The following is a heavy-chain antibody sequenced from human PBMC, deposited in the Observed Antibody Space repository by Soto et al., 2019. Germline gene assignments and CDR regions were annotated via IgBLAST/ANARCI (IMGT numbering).Heavy chain of an antibody. D-gene: IGHD5-12*01. V-gene: IGHV4-59*12. CDR1: GGSITSKY. CDR2: IDHSGTT. Sequence: SETLSLTCTVSGGSITSKYWNWFRQSPEKGLEWIGYIDHSGTTNYNPSLISRVTISADTPKNQFSLNLSSVTAADTAVYYCARVEYSGYEGYWGQGTLVTVSS. J-gene: IGHJ4*02. CDR3: ARVEYSGYEGY.